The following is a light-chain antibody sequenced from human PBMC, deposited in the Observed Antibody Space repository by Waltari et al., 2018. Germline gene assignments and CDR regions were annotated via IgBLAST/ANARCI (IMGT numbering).Light chain of an antibody. Sequence: QSALTQPASVSGSPGQSITISCTGTSSDVGSYNLVSWYQQHPGKAPKLMIYEGGKRPQGFSNRFSGAKSGNTASLAIAGLQAEDEADYYCCSYAGSSTLVFGGGTKLTVL. V-gene: IGLV2-23*01. CDR2: EGG. CDR1: SSDVGSYNL. CDR3: CSYAGSSTLV. J-gene: IGLJ2*01.